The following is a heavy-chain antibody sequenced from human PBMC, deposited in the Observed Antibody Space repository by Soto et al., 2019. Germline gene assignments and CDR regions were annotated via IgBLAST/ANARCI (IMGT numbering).Heavy chain of an antibody. CDR2: IYYSGST. Sequence: PSETLSLTCTVSGGSISGYYWSWIRQPPGKGLEWIGYIYYSGSTNYNPSLKSRVTISVDTSKNQFSLRLSSVTAADTAVYYCARNTYYYDILTGYSTTGPFDPWGQGTLVTVSS. J-gene: IGHJ5*02. V-gene: IGHV4-59*01. D-gene: IGHD3-9*01. CDR3: ARNTYYYDILTGYSTTGPFDP. CDR1: GGSISGYY.